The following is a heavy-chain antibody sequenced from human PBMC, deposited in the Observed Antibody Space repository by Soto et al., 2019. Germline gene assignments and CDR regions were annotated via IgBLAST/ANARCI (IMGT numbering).Heavy chain of an antibody. Sequence: EVQLVESGGGLVQPGGAGKLSCAASGFTFSGSALHQGRQASGKGLEWDGRIRSKANSYATAYAAAVKGRFTISRDDSKNTTYLQMNSLKTEDTAVYYCTSTVAGTVDYWGQGTLVTVSS. D-gene: IGHD6-19*01. V-gene: IGHV3-73*01. J-gene: IGHJ4*02. CDR1: GFTFSGSA. CDR2: IRSKANSYAT. CDR3: TSTVAGTVDY.